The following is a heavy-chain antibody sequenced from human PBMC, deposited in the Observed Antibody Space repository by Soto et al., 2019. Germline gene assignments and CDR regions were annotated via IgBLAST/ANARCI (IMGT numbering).Heavy chain of an antibody. CDR2: ISYDGSNK. Sequence: GSLRLSCAASGFTFSSCAMHWVRQAPGKGLEWVALISYDGSNKYYADSVKGRFTISRDNSKNTLYLQMSSLRAEDTAVYYCARDKRDLRFLEWSYYFDYWGQGT. V-gene: IGHV3-30-3*01. CDR3: ARDKRDLRFLEWSYYFDY. J-gene: IGHJ4*02. D-gene: IGHD3-3*01. CDR1: GFTFSSCA.